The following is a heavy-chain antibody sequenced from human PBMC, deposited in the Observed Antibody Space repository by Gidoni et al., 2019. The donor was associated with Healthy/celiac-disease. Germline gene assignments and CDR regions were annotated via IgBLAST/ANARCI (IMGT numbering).Heavy chain of an antibody. J-gene: IGHJ4*02. CDR3: ARYSSSSGVFDY. CDR1: VGTFSSYA. D-gene: IGHD6-6*01. CDR2: IIPIFGTA. V-gene: IGHV1-69*01. Sequence: SSVKVSCPASVGTFSSYASSWVRQAPGQGLEWMGGIIPIFGTANYAQKFQGRVTITADESTSTAYMELSSLRSEDTAVYYCARYSSSSGVFDYWGQGTLVTVSS.